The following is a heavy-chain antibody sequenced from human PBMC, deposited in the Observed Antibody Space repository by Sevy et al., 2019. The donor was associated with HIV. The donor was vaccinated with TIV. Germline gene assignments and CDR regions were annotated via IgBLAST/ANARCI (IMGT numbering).Heavy chain of an antibody. CDR2: ISSSGTYI. CDR3: AALYCSGGNCYWFDP. D-gene: IGHD2-15*01. J-gene: IGHJ5*02. CDR1: GFTFTNYN. Sequence: GGSLRLSCAASGFTFTNYNMNWVRQAPGKGLEWVSSISSSGTYIYYADSVKGRFIISRDNAKNSLYLQMNSLRPEDTAVYYCAALYCSGGNCYWFDPWGQGTLVTVSS. V-gene: IGHV3-21*01.